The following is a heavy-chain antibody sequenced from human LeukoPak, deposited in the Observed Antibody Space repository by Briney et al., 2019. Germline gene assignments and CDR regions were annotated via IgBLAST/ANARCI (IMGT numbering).Heavy chain of an antibody. D-gene: IGHD6-19*01. CDR3: ARLIGTGYSSDWYGDY. J-gene: IGHJ4*02. Sequence: GESLKISCKGSGYSFTSYWIGWVRQMPGKGLEWMGIIYPGDSDTRYSPSFQGQVTISADKSISTAYLQWSSLKASDTAMYYCARLIGTGYSSDWYGDYWGQGTLVTVSS. CDR1: GYSFTSYW. V-gene: IGHV5-51*01. CDR2: IYPGDSDT.